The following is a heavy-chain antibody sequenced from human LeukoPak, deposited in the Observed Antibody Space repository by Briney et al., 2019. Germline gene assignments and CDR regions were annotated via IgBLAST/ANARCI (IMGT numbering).Heavy chain of an antibody. J-gene: IGHJ6*02. CDR3: ASAPKYYGSGSYSYYYYGMDV. Sequence: GASVKVSCKASGYTFTSYDINWVRQATGQGLEWMGWMNPNSGYTGYAQKFQGRVTMTRNTSISTAYMELSSLRSEDTAVYYCASAPKYYGSGSYSYYYYGMDVWGQGTTVTVSS. D-gene: IGHD3-10*01. V-gene: IGHV1-8*01. CDR2: MNPNSGYT. CDR1: GYTFTSYD.